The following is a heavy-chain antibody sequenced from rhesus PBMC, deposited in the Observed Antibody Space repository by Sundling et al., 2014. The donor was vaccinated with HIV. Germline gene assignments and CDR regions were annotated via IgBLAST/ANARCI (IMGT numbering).Heavy chain of an antibody. Sequence: QVQLQESGPGLVTPSETLSLTCAVSGGSISGGHYWSWVRQPPGKGLEWIGNIYGSSASTNYNPSLKSRVTISTDTSKNQFSLRLTSVTAADTAVYYCAGRPVIWTGYYRDYGLDSWGQGVVVTVSS. D-gene: IGHD3-3*01. CDR1: GGSISGGHY. CDR3: AGRPVIWTGYYRDYGLDS. J-gene: IGHJ6*01. V-gene: IGHV4-143*01. CDR2: IYGSSAST.